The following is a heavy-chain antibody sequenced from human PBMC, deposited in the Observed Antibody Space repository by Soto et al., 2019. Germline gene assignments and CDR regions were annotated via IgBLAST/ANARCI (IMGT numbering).Heavy chain of an antibody. D-gene: IGHD6-13*01. Sequence: HPGGSLRLSCAASGFTFRSYAMHWVRQAPGKGLEWVAVISYDGSNKYYADSVKGRFTISRDNSKNTLYLQMNSLRAEDTAVYYCATSWGSSSWYPPFDYWGQGTLVTVSS. V-gene: IGHV3-30-3*01. CDR3: ATSWGSSSWYPPFDY. J-gene: IGHJ4*02. CDR1: GFTFRSYA. CDR2: ISYDGSNK.